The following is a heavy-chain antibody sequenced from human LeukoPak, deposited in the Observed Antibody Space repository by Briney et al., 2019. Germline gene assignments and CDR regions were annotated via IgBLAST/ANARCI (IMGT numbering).Heavy chain of an antibody. CDR2: IYSGGST. Sequence: GGSLRLSCAASGFTVSSNYMSWVRQAPGKGLEWVSVIYSGGSTYYADSVTGRFTISRDNSKNTLYLQMNSLRAADTAVYYCARERGRFPQIGDDAFDIWGQGTMVTVSS. V-gene: IGHV3-66*01. D-gene: IGHD3-10*01. CDR3: ARERGRFPQIGDDAFDI. CDR1: GFTVSSNY. J-gene: IGHJ3*02.